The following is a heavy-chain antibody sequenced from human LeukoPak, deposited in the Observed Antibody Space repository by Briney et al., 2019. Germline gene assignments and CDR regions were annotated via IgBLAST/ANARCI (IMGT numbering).Heavy chain of an antibody. V-gene: IGHV4-39*01. CDR1: GGSISSSSYY. CDR3: ARQGGHSEPFDI. CDR2: IYYSGST. J-gene: IGHJ3*02. Sequence: SETLSLTCTVPGGSISSSSYYWGWIRQPPGKGLEWIGSIYYSGSTYYNPSLKSRVTISVDTSKNQFSLSLRSVTVADTAVFYGARQGGHSEPFDISGEGTMATVSS. D-gene: IGHD1-26*01.